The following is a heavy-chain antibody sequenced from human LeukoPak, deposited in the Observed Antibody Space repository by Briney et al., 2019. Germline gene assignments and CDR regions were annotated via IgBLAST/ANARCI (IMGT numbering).Heavy chain of an antibody. D-gene: IGHD3-16*01. Sequence: PGGSLRLSCTASGFTFSSYAMSWVRQAPGKGLEWVSSISDSGGRTYYADSVKGRFTISRDNSKNTLYLQMNSLRVEDTAVYYCANLITIGAWGQGTLGTVSS. V-gene: IGHV3-23*01. CDR3: ANLITIGA. CDR1: GFTFSSYA. CDR2: ISDSGGRT. J-gene: IGHJ5*02.